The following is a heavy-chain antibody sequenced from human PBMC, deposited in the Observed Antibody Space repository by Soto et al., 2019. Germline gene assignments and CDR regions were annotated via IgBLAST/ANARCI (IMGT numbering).Heavy chain of an antibody. V-gene: IGHV3-21*01. CDR1: GLSFSRYA. CDR3: AKGRGAAYYFDF. CDR2: ISGTASHI. Sequence: LLVESGGDLVQPGGSLRLSCAGSGLSFSRYAMNWVRQAPGKGLEWVASISGTASHIRYADSVRGRFTISKDDAKNSLSLQMTSLRAEDTAVYFCAKGRGAAYYFDFWGRGTLVSVSS. J-gene: IGHJ4*02. D-gene: IGHD3-10*01.